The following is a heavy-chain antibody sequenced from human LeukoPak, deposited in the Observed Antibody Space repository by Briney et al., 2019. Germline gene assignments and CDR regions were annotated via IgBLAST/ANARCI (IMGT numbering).Heavy chain of an antibody. D-gene: IGHD2-8*01. Sequence: GCLRLSPAASGFTFISYAMSWVRQAPGKGLEWVSAISGSGGSTYYADSVKGRFTISRDNSKNTLYLQMNSLRAEDTAVYYCAKDSAYCTNGVCYRSSWDDYYFDYWGQGTLVTVSS. CDR3: AKDSAYCTNGVCYRSSWDDYYFDY. CDR2: ISGSGGST. J-gene: IGHJ4*02. CDR1: GFTFISYA. V-gene: IGHV3-23*01.